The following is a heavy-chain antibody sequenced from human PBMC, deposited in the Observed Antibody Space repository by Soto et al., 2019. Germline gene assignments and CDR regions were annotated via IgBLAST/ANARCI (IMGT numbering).Heavy chain of an antibody. D-gene: IGHD3-22*01. J-gene: IGHJ4*02. V-gene: IGHV4-34*01. CDR2: INHSGST. Sequence: QVQLQQWGAGLLKPSETLSLTCAVYGGSFSGYYWSWIRQPPGKGLEWIGEINHSGSTNYNPSLKSRVTISVDTSKNQCSLKLSSVTAADTAVYYCARTDYYDSSGYHYWGQGTLVTVSS. CDR3: ARTDYYDSSGYHY. CDR1: GGSFSGYY.